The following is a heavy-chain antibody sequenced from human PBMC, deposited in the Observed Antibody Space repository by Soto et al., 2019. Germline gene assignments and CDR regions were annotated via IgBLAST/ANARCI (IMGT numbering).Heavy chain of an antibody. J-gene: IGHJ4*02. Sequence: GESLKISCQASGCSFTAYWITWVRQMPGKGLEWMATIDPSDSYVDYSPSFRGHVTFSVDRSITTVYLQWNSLKASDSAMYFCTRRASSSFYHFDFWGQGALVTVSS. CDR1: GCSFTAYW. D-gene: IGHD2-2*01. CDR3: TRRASSSFYHFDF. CDR2: IDPSDSYV. V-gene: IGHV5-10-1*01.